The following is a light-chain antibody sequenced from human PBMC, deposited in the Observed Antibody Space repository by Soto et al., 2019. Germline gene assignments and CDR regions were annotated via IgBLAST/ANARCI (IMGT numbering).Light chain of an antibody. CDR1: QSVSSSY. V-gene: IGKV3-20*01. Sequence: EIVLTQSPGTLSLSPGERATLSCRASQSVSSSYLAWYQQKPGQAPRLLIYGASSRATGIPARFSGSGSGTEFTLTISSLQSEDFAVYYCQQYASSPPLTFGGGTKVDIK. J-gene: IGKJ4*01. CDR2: GAS. CDR3: QQYASSPPLT.